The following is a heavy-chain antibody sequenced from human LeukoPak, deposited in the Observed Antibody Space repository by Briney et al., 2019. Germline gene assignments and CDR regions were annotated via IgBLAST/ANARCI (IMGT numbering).Heavy chain of an antibody. V-gene: IGHV3-48*02. Sequence: PGGSLRLSCAASGFTFSSYSMNWVRQAPGKGLEWVSYISSSSTIYYADSVKGRFTISRDNAKNSLYLQMNSLRDEDTAVYYCALWCMLCMPTIDYWGQGTLVTVSS. CDR2: ISSSSTI. J-gene: IGHJ4*02. D-gene: IGHD2-8*01. CDR3: ALWCMLCMPTIDY. CDR1: GFTFSSYS.